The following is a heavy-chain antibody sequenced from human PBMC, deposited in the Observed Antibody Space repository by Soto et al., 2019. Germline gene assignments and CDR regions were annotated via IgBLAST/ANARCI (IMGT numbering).Heavy chain of an antibody. CDR1: GYTLTELS. J-gene: IGHJ4*02. D-gene: IGHD3-10*01. V-gene: IGHV1-24*01. Sequence: GASVKVSCKVSGYTLTELSMHWVRQAPGKGLEWMGGFDPEDGETIYAQKFQGRVTMTEDTSTDTAYMELSSLRSEDTAVYYCATDVYYGSGSLNFDYWGQGTLVTVSS. CDR3: ATDVYYGSGSLNFDY. CDR2: FDPEDGET.